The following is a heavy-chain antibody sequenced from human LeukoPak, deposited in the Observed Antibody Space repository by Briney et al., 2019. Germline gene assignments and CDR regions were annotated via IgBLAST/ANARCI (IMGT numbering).Heavy chain of an antibody. D-gene: IGHD5-18*01. CDR2: ISSSGSTI. CDR1: GLTVSSDY. V-gene: IGHV3-11*04. Sequence: GGSLRLSCAASGLTVSSDYMSWVRQAPGKGLEWVSYISSSGSTIYYADSVKGRFTISRDNAKNSLYLQMSSLRAEDTAVYYCARDRSYGSFNYWGQGTLVTVSS. CDR3: ARDRSYGSFNY. J-gene: IGHJ4*02.